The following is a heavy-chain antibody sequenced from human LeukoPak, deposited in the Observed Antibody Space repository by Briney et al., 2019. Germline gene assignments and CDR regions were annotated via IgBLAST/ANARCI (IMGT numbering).Heavy chain of an antibody. Sequence: LSLTCAVYGGSFSGYYWGWIRQPPGKGLEWVSYISSSGSTIYYADSVKGRFTISRDNAKNSLYLQMNSLRAEDTAVYYCAELGITMIGGVWGKGTTVTISS. V-gene: IGHV3-11*04. J-gene: IGHJ6*04. CDR1: GGSFSGYY. D-gene: IGHD3-10*02. CDR3: AELGITMIGGV. CDR2: ISSSGSTI.